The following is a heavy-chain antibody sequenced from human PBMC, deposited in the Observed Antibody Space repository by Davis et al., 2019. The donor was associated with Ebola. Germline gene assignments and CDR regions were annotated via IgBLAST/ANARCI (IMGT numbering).Heavy chain of an antibody. J-gene: IGHJ4*02. CDR3: ARVASYSSGWQPSNY. CDR2: ISGSGGST. CDR1: VITFSSYA. Sequence: GESLKISCTDSVITFSSYAMTWVRQAPGKGLEWVSAISGSGGSTYYADSVKGRFTISRDNSKKTLYLQMNSLRAEDTAVYYCARVASYSSGWQPSNYWGQGTLVTVSS. V-gene: IGHV3-23*01. D-gene: IGHD6-19*01.